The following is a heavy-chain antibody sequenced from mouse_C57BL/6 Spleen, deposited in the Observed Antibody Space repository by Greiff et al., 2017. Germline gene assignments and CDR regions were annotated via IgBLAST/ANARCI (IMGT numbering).Heavy chain of an antibody. V-gene: IGHV1-82*01. Sequence: VKLVESGPELARPWASVKISCQAFYTFSRRLHFAIRDTNYWMQWVKQRPGKGLEWIGRIYPGDGDTTYNGKFKGKATLTADESASTAYMQLSSQTSEDCAVYFGASGSNYPTWCAYWGQGTLVTVSA. CDR1: YTFSR. J-gene: IGHJ3*01. CDR2: GKGLEWIG. D-gene: IGHD2-5*01. CDR3: SEDCAVYFGASGSNYPTWCAY.